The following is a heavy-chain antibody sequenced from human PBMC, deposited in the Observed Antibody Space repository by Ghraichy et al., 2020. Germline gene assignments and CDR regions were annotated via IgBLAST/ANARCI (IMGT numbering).Heavy chain of an antibody. Sequence: SVKVSCKASGFTFTSSAVQWVRQARGQRLEWIGWIVVGSGNTNYAQKFQERVTITRDMSTSTAYMELSSLRSEDTAVYYCAALRFRGSHTAYAFDIWGQETMVTVSS. CDR1: GFTFTSSA. CDR2: IVVGSGNT. V-gene: IGHV1-58*01. CDR3: AALRFRGSHTAYAFDI. J-gene: IGHJ3*02. D-gene: IGHD3-3*01.